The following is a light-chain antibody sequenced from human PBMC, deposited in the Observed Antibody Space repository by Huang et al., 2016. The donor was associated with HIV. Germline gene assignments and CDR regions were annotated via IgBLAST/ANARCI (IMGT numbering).Light chain of an antibody. CDR3: QQYNNWPLT. CDR1: QSIGRN. J-gene: IGKJ4*01. V-gene: IGKV3-15*01. CDR2: GAS. Sequence: EIVMTQSPATLSVSPGKRGTLSCRASQSIGRNLAWYQQKPGQTPSLLISGASTRAADIPVRFSGSGSGTDFALNISSLQSEDFAVYYCQQYNNWPLTFGGGTKVEIK.